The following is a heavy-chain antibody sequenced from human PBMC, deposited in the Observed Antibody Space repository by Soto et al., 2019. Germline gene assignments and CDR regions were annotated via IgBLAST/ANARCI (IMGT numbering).Heavy chain of an antibody. CDR1: GYTFTSYG. D-gene: IGHD6-19*01. V-gene: IGHV1-18*01. CDR3: ASSTLPYSSGWYKDYYYYGMDV. Sequence: ASVKVSCKASGYTFTSYGISWVRQAPGQGLEWMGWISAYNGNTNYAQKLQGRVTMTTDTSTSTAYMELRSLRSDDTAVYYCASSTLPYSSGWYKDYYYYGMDVWGQGTTVTVS. J-gene: IGHJ6*02. CDR2: ISAYNGNT.